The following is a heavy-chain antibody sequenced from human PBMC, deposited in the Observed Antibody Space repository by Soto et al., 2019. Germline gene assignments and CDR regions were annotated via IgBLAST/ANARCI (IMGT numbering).Heavy chain of an antibody. CDR3: ARSTTYYDRDWARRWYYGMDV. D-gene: IGHD3-9*01. J-gene: IGHJ6*02. V-gene: IGHV1-69*01. CDR2: IIPIFGTA. Sequence: QVQLVQSGAEVKKPGSSVKVSCKASGGTFSSYAISWVRQAPGQGLEWMGGIIPIFGTANYAQKFQGRVTITADESTSTAYMELSSLRSEDTAVYYCARSTTYYDRDWARRWYYGMDVWGQGTTVTVSS. CDR1: GGTFSSYA.